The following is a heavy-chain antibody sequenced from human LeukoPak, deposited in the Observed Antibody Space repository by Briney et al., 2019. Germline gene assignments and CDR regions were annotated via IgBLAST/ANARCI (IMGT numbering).Heavy chain of an antibody. CDR3: ARVPYDSSGYYSDY. Sequence: PSETLSLTCTVSGGSVSSGSYYWSWIRQPPGKGLEWIGYIYYSGSTYYNPSLKSRVTISADTSKNQFSLKLSSVTAADTAVYYCARVPYDSSGYYSDYWGQGTLVTVSS. V-gene: IGHV4-61*01. D-gene: IGHD3-22*01. CDR1: GGSVSSGSYY. J-gene: IGHJ4*02. CDR2: IYYSGST.